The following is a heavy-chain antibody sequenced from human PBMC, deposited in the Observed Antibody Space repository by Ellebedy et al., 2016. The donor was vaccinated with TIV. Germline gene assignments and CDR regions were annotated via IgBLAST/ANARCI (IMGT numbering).Heavy chain of an antibody. J-gene: IGHJ3*02. CDR1: GFTFSSYA. Sequence: GESLKISXAASGFTFSSYAMSWVRQAPGKGLEWVSAISGSGGSTYYADSVKGRFTISRDNSKNTLYLQMNSLRAEDTAVYYCAKAYSGSYRHDAFDIWGQGTMVTVSS. CDR2: ISGSGGST. CDR3: AKAYSGSYRHDAFDI. V-gene: IGHV3-23*01. D-gene: IGHD1-26*01.